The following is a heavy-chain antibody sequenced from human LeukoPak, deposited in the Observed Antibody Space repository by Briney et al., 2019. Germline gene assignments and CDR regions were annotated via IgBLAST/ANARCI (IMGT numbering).Heavy chain of an antibody. CDR2: ISHSGST. Sequence: SETLSLTCAVYGGPFSGYYWSWIRQPPGKGLEWIGEISHSGSTNCNPSLRSRVTISVDTSKNQFSLKVSSVTAADTAVYYCARGRRTYDFWSGYYDAFDIWGQGTIVTVSS. CDR3: ARGRRTYDFWSGYYDAFDI. D-gene: IGHD3-3*01. V-gene: IGHV4-34*01. CDR1: GGPFSGYY. J-gene: IGHJ3*02.